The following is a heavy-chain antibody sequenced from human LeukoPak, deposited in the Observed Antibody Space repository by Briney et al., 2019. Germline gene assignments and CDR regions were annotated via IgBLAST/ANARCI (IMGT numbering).Heavy chain of an antibody. Sequence: GGSLRLSCAASGFTFSSYAMSWVRQAPGKGLEWVSAISGSGGSTYYADSVKGRFTISRDNSKNTLYLQMNSLRAEDTAVYYCAKGGYCSSTSCDIHYYYYGMDVWGQGTTVTVSS. CDR3: AKGGYCSSTSCDIHYYYYGMDV. CDR1: GFTFSSYA. D-gene: IGHD2-2*02. CDR2: ISGSGGST. V-gene: IGHV3-23*01. J-gene: IGHJ6*02.